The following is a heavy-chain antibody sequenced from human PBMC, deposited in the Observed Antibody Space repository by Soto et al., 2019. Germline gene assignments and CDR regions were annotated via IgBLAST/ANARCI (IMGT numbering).Heavy chain of an antibody. D-gene: IGHD4-17*01. CDR2: ISAYNGNT. CDR1: GYTFTSYG. V-gene: IGHV1-18*01. Sequence: QVELVQSGAEVKKPGASVKVSCKASGYTFTSYGISWVRQAPGQGLEWMGWISAYNGNTNYAQKLQGRVTMTTDTSTSTAYKELRSLRSDDTAVYYCARENANGDYGEGGWFDPWGQGTLVTVSS. J-gene: IGHJ5*02. CDR3: ARENANGDYGEGGWFDP.